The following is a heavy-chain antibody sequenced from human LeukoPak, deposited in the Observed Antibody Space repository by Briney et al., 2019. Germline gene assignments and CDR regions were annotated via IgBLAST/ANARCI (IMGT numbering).Heavy chain of an antibody. CDR3: AREGAAAGKWVDAFDI. D-gene: IGHD6-13*01. CDR2: ISSSSSYI. CDR1: GFTFSSYS. V-gene: IGHV3-21*01. Sequence: GGSLRLSCTASGFTFSSYSMNWVRQAPGKGLEWVSSISSSSSYIYYADSVKGRFTISRDNAKNSLYLQMNSLRAEDTAVYYRAREGAAAGKWVDAFDIWGQGTMVTVSS. J-gene: IGHJ3*02.